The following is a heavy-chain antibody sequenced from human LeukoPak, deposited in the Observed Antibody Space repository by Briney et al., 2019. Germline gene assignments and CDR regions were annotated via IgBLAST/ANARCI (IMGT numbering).Heavy chain of an antibody. CDR1: GFTFSSYA. V-gene: IGHV3-23*01. Sequence: QSGGSLRLSCAASGFTFSSYAMSWVRQAPGKGLEWVSAISGSGGSTYYADSVKGRFTISRDNSKNTLYLQMNSLRAEDTAVYYCAKFRAPPSMVRGVGRAYYYYGMDVWGQGTTVTVSS. CDR3: AKFRAPPSMVRGVGRAYYYYGMDV. J-gene: IGHJ6*02. CDR2: ISGSGGST. D-gene: IGHD3-10*01.